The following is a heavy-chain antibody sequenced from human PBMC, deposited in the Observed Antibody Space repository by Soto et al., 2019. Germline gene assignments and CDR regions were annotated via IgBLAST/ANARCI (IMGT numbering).Heavy chain of an antibody. CDR2: IQSGGST. Sequence: EVQLVESGGDLVQPGGSLRLSCAASGFSVNSKYMSWVRQAPGKGLEWVSLIQSGGSTYYAGSVKGRFTISRDFSENTLFLQMNSLRVEDTAVDYCTRDDVHCNGVRCYGVPMAVWGKGTTVTVSA. D-gene: IGHD2-15*01. J-gene: IGHJ6*04. CDR1: GFSVNSKY. V-gene: IGHV3-66*01. CDR3: TRDDVHCNGVRCYGVPMAV.